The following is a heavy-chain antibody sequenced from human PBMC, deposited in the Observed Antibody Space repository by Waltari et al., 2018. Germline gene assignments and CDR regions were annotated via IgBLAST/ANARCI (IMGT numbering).Heavy chain of an antibody. CDR1: GFRFSDHS. CDR2: ISSGSGTI. Sequence: EVKLVESGGDVVQPGGSLRLSCAASGFRFSDHSMNWVRQAPGKGLEWIACISSGSGTIYYADSVKGRFTISRDNAKQSLFLKMSSLRGDDTALYYCARTSITAPGTLDSWGQGTLVIVSS. V-gene: IGHV3-48*04. CDR3: ARTSITAPGTLDS. D-gene: IGHD6-13*01. J-gene: IGHJ4*02.